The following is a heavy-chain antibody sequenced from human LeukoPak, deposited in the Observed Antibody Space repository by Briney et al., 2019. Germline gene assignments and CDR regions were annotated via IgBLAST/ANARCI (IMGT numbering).Heavy chain of an antibody. CDR2: ISYDGSNK. CDR1: GFTFSSYA. V-gene: IGHV3-30*04. D-gene: IGHD4/OR15-4a*01. J-gene: IGHJ4*02. CDR3: ARQLTTLTYGGFDY. Sequence: GGSLRLSCAASGFTFSSYAMHWVRQAPGKGLEWVAVISYDGSNKYYADSVKGRFTISRDNSKNTLYLQMNSLRAEDTAVYYCARQLTTLTYGGFDYWAREPWSPSPQ.